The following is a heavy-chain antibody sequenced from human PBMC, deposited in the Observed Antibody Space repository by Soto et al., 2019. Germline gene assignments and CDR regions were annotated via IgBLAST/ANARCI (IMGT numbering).Heavy chain of an antibody. CDR1: GGSISNYY. CDR3: PRASNAFAGNGAFDY. Sequence: PSETLSLTCTVSGGSISNYYWIWIRQAPDKGLEWIGYIYSTGTTKYNPSLRSRVTIAIDRSKNQLSLKLSSVTAADTAAYYSPRASNAFAGNGAFDYWGQGTLATVSS. J-gene: IGHJ4*02. V-gene: IGHV4-59*01. D-gene: IGHD6-13*01. CDR2: IYSTGTT.